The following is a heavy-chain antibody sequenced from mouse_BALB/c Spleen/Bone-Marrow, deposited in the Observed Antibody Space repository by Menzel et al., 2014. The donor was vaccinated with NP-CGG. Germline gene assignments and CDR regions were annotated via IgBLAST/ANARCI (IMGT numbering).Heavy chain of an antibody. D-gene: IGHD1-2*01. CDR3: AIQGQAYSYSYALDY. CDR2: INPYSGGT. CDR1: GYSFTGYT. J-gene: IGHJ4*01. Sequence: EVQLQQSGPELVKPGTSMKISCKASGYSFTGYTMNWVKQGHGKNLEWIGLINPYSGGTTYNQKFKVKATLTVAKSSDTSYIEFLSLTSEDSAYYYCAIQGQAYSYSYALDYWGQGTTVTVSS. V-gene: IGHV1-18*01.